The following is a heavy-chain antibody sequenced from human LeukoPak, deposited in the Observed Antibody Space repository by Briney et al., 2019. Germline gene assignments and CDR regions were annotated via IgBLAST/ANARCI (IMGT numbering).Heavy chain of an antibody. J-gene: IGHJ4*02. CDR1: GFTFSTYT. Sequence: GGSLRLSCAASGFTFSTYTMNWVRQAPGEGLEWVSSITTSSSYIYYADSVKGRFTISRDNAKNSLYLQMNSLRVEDTAVYYCARHVVGLGFDYWGQGTLVTVSS. CDR3: ARHVVGLGFDY. V-gene: IGHV3-21*01. D-gene: IGHD3-22*01. CDR2: ITTSSSYI.